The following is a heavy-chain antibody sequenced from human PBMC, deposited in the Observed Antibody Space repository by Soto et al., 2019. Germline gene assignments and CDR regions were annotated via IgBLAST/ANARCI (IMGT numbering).Heavy chain of an antibody. CDR1: GYSFTSYW. CDR3: ARLIGYCSKCVCYTNPNWFDP. D-gene: IGHD2-8*01. V-gene: IGHV5-51*01. CDR2: IYPGDSDT. J-gene: IGHJ5*02. Sequence: MISCKGSGYSFTSYWIGWVRQMPGKGLEWMGIIYPGDSDTRYSPSFQGQVTISADKSISTAYLQWSSLKASDTAMYYCARLIGYCSKCVCYTNPNWFDPRAQGYQVTVYS.